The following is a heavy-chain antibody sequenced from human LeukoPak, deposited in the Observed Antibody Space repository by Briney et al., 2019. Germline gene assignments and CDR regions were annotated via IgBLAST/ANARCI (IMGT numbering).Heavy chain of an antibody. D-gene: IGHD3-10*01. CDR2: IHPNSGDT. CDR3: ASYSSATAYYYYYYMDV. CDR1: GYTFTGYY. J-gene: IGHJ6*03. V-gene: IGHV1-2*02. Sequence: ASAKVSCKAFGYTFTGYYIHWVRQAPGPGLEWMGSIHPNSGDTKYAQKFQGRVTMTGDTSINTAYMELSGLTSDDTAVYYCASYSSATAYYYYYYMDVWGKGTTVIVSS.